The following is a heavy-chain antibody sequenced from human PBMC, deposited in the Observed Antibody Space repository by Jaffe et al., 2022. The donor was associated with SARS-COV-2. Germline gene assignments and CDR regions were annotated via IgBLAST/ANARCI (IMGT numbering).Heavy chain of an antibody. D-gene: IGHD3-22*01. J-gene: IGHJ5*02. CDR2: IWYDGSNK. CDR1: GFTFSSYG. Sequence: QVQLVESGGGVVQPGRSLRLSCAASGFTFSSYGMHWVRQAPGKGLEWVAVIWYDGSNKYYADSVKGRFTISRDNSKNTLYLQMNSLRAEDTAVYYCAREAYYYDSSGYYHWGQGTLVTVSS. V-gene: IGHV3-33*01. CDR3: AREAYYYDSSGYYH.